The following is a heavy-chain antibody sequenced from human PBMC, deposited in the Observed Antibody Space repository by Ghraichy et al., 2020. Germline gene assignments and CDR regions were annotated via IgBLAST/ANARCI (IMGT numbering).Heavy chain of an antibody. J-gene: IGHJ4*02. Sequence: GRSLRLSCAASGFTFDDYAMHWVRQAPGKGLEWVSGITWNSGNIGYADSVKGRFTISRDNAKNSLYLQMNSLRAEDTALYYCAKNVGPIVGATSFDYWGQGALVTVSS. D-gene: IGHD1-26*01. V-gene: IGHV3-9*01. CDR2: ITWNSGNI. CDR3: AKNVGPIVGATSFDY. CDR1: GFTFDDYA.